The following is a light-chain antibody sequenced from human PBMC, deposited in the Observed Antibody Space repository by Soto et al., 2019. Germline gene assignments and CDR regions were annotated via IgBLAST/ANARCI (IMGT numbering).Light chain of an antibody. CDR2: KAS. CDR3: LQDYNYPWT. V-gene: IGKV1-5*03. CDR1: QSISSW. Sequence: DIQMTQSPSTLSASVGARVTITCRASQSISSWLAWYQQKPGKAPKLLIYKASTLKSGVPSRFSGSGSGTEFTLTISSLQPDDFATYYCLQDYNYPWTFGQGTKVDIK. J-gene: IGKJ1*01.